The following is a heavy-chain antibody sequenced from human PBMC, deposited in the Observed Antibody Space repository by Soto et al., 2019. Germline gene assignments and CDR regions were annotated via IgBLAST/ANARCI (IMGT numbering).Heavy chain of an antibody. CDR1: GFTFSSYG. CDR3: XXXXXXXXXXXXXXXXXFDY. V-gene: IGHV3-30*03. Sequence: QVQLVESGGGVVQPGRSLRLSCVASGFTFSSYGMHWXXXXXXXXXXXXXXXXYDGSNTYYADSVKGRFTISRDNSKXXXXXXXXXXXXXXXXXXXXXXXXXXXXXXXXXXXXXFDYWGQGTLVTVSS. CDR2: XXYDGSNT. J-gene: IGHJ4*02.